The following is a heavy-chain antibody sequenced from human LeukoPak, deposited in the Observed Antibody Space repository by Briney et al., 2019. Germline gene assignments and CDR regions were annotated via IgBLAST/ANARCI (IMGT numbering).Heavy chain of an antibody. CDR2: IYDDNT. J-gene: IGHJ4*02. V-gene: IGHV3-23*01. D-gene: IGHD3-10*01. CDR3: AARKVRGVWFYLDY. CDR1: GLTVSAYA. Sequence: GGSLRLSCAASGLTVSAYAMAWVRQAPGKGLEWVSTIYDDNTYYADSVKGRFAISTDNSKNTLYLQMNSLRVEDTAVYFCAARKVRGVWFYLDYWGQGTLVTVSS.